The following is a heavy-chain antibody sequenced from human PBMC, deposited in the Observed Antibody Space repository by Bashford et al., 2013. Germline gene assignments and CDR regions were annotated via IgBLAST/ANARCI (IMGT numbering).Heavy chain of an antibody. J-gene: IGHJ4*02. CDR3: ARGIIKKRDIVDLVCYFT. V-gene: IGHV5-51*01. Sequence: WVRQMPGRGLEWMGIICPGDSDTRYSPSFQGQVTISADKSISTAYLQWSSLKASDSATYFCARGIIKKRDIVDLVCYFTWGQGTLVTVSS. CDR2: ICPGDSDT. D-gene: IGHD3-16*01.